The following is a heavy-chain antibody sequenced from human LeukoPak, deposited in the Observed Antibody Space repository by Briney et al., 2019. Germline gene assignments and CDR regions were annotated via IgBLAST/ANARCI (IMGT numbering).Heavy chain of an antibody. D-gene: IGHD6-13*01. CDR2: ISSSSSTI. CDR1: GFTFSSYS. Sequence: GGSLRLSCAASGFTFSSYSMNWVRQAPGKGLEWVSYISSSSSTIYYADSVKGRFTISRDNAKNSLYLQMNSLRAEDTAVYYCARTMYSSRPWFDYWGQGTLVTVSS. J-gene: IGHJ4*02. CDR3: ARTMYSSRPWFDY. V-gene: IGHV3-48*01.